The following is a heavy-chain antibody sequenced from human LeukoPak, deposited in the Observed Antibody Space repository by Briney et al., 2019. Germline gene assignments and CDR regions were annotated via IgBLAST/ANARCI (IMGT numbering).Heavy chain of an antibody. CDR3: ARDRARNCGDDCSAGDY. V-gene: IGHV4-34*01. J-gene: IGHJ4*02. Sequence: SETLSLTCAVYGESFSGYFWNWIRQPPGKGLEWIGEINHSGSTSNHNPSLKSRVTMSVDTSKNQFSLKLSSVTAADTAVYYCARDRARNCGDDCSAGDYWGQGTLVTVSS. CDR2: INHSGSTS. CDR1: GESFSGYF. D-gene: IGHD2-21*02.